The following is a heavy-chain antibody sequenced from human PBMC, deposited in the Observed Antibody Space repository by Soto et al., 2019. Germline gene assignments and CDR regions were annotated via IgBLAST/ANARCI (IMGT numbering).Heavy chain of an antibody. V-gene: IGHV4-31*03. D-gene: IGHD3-22*01. J-gene: IGHJ4*02. CDR3: ARDNYYDSSGYDY. CDR2: IYYSGST. CDR1: GGSISSGGYY. Sequence: SETLSLTCTVSGGSISSGGYYWSWIRQHPGKGLEWIGYIYYSGSTYYNPSLKSRVTISVDTSKNQFSLKLSSVTAADTAVYYCARDNYYDSSGYDYWGQGTLVTVSS.